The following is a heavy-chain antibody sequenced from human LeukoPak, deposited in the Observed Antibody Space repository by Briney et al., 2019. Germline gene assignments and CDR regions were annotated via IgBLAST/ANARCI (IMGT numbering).Heavy chain of an antibody. CDR1: GFTFSSSW. CDR2: IKCDGSEK. CDR3: ASSSSSWYDY. V-gene: IGHV3-52*01. D-gene: IGHD6-13*01. Sequence: PGGSLRLSCAASGFTFSSSWMHWVCQAPEKGLEWVADIKCDGSEKYYVDSVKGRLTISRDNAKNSLYLQMNSLRAEDTAVYYCASSSSSWYDYWGQGTLVTVSS. J-gene: IGHJ4*02.